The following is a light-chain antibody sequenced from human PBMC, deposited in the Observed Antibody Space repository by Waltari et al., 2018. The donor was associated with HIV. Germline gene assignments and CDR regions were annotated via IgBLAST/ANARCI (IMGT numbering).Light chain of an antibody. Sequence: DIQMTQSPPSLSASVRDRVPIPCRASQGISNHLAWYQQKPGKLPKLLIYAASTLQSGVPSRFSGSGSGTDFTLTISSLQPEDVATYYCQTYDSAPFTFGPGTKVDIK. V-gene: IGKV1-27*01. CDR3: QTYDSAPFT. J-gene: IGKJ3*01. CDR1: QGISNH. CDR2: AAS.